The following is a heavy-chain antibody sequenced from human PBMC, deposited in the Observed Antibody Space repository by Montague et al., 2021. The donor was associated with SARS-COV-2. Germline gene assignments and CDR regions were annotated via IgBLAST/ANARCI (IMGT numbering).Heavy chain of an antibody. V-gene: IGHV4-39*01. Sequence: SETLSLTCTVSGGSISSNSYYWGWIRQPPGKGLVWNGYINYSRNTNYNPTLKSPVTISVDTSKNQFSLKLRSVTAADTAVYYCARQKRGSVTSFGVVMHDRWFDLWGQGTLVTVSS. CDR1: GGSISSNSYY. J-gene: IGHJ5*02. CDR2: INYSRNT. D-gene: IGHD3-3*01. CDR3: ARQKRGSVTSFGVVMHDRWFDL.